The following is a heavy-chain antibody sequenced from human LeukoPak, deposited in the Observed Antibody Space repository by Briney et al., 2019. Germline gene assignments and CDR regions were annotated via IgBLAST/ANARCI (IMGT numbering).Heavy chain of an antibody. D-gene: IGHD3-9*01. CDR3: ARGYYDILTGYYQEDYFDY. Sequence: ASVKVSCKASGYTFTGHYMHWVRQAPGQGLEWMGWINPNSGGTNYAQKFQGRVTMTRDTSISTAYMELSRLRSDDTAVYYCARGYYDILTGYYQEDYFDYWGQGTLVTVSS. V-gene: IGHV1-2*02. J-gene: IGHJ4*02. CDR1: GYTFTGHY. CDR2: INPNSGGT.